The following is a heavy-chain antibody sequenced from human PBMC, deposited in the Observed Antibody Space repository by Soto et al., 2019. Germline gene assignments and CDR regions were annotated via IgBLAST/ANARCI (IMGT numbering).Heavy chain of an antibody. Sequence: QVQLVESGGGVVQPGRSLRLSCAASGFTFSSYAMHWVRQAPGKGLEWVAVISYDGSNKYYADSVKGRFTISRDNSKNTLYLQMNSLRAEDTAVYYCARGGGYCSGGSCYWAFDYYYGMDVWGQGTTVTVSS. CDR2: ISYDGSNK. D-gene: IGHD2-15*01. CDR1: GFTFSSYA. V-gene: IGHV3-30-3*01. J-gene: IGHJ6*02. CDR3: ARGGGYCSGGSCYWAFDYYYGMDV.